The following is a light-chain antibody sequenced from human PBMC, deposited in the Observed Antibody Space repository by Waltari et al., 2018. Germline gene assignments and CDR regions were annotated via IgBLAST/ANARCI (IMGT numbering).Light chain of an antibody. J-gene: IGKJ2*01. Sequence: DIQMTQSPSTLAASVGDRITITCRASQNINNWLAWYQQKPGKAPKRLIQKASTLESGVPSMFSGSGSGTEFTLTVSSLQPDDSATYFCQQYNSESYTFGQGTKLEIK. V-gene: IGKV1-5*03. CDR1: QNINNW. CDR2: KAS. CDR3: QQYNSESYT.